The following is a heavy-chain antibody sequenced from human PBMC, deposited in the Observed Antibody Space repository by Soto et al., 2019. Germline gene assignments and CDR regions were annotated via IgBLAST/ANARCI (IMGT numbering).Heavy chain of an antibody. CDR1: GYTLTELS. D-gene: IGHD3-10*01. CDR2: FDPEDGET. Sequence: QVQLVQSGAEVKKPGASVKVSCKVSGYTLTELSMHWVRQAPGKGLEWMGGFDPEDGETIYAQKFQGRVTMTEDTSTDTAYMELSSLRSEDTAVYYCALTAIWGVIRGNWFDPWGQGTLVTVSS. CDR3: ALTAIWGVIRGNWFDP. V-gene: IGHV1-24*01. J-gene: IGHJ5*02.